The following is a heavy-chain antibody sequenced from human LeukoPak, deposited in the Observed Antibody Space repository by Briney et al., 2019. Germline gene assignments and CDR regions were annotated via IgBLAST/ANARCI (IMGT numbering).Heavy chain of an antibody. Sequence: GRSLRLSCAASGFTFDDYAMHWVRQAPGKGLEWVSGISWNSGSIGYADSVKGRFTISRDNAKNSLYLQMNSLRAEDTALYYCAKFLTTVTTGGAFDIWGQGTMVTVSS. V-gene: IGHV3-9*01. J-gene: IGHJ3*02. CDR1: GFTFDDYA. CDR3: AKFLTTVTTGGAFDI. D-gene: IGHD4-17*01. CDR2: ISWNSGSI.